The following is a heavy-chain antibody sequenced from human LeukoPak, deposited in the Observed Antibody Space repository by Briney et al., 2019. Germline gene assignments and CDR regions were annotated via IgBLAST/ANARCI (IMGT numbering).Heavy chain of an antibody. V-gene: IGHV5-51*01. CDR3: ARRRDLYSGSYYPFDY. CDR2: IYPGDSDT. Sequence: GESLKISCKASGDSFSTYWIAWVRQMPGKGLEWMGIIYPGDSDTKYSPSFQGQVTISADKSISTAYLQWSSLKASDTAMYYCARRRDLYSGSYYPFDYWGQGTLVTVSS. J-gene: IGHJ4*02. CDR1: GDSFSTYW. D-gene: IGHD1-26*01.